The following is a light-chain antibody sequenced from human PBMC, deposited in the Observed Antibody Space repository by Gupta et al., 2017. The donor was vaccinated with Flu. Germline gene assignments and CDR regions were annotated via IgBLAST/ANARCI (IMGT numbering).Light chain of an antibody. CDR1: QNIGTY. CDR2: SAF. CDR3: QQSSGAPPT. V-gene: IGKV1-39*01. Sequence: DIQMTQSPSYLSASVGDRITLTCRASQNIGTYLNWYQQKPGKAPKLLIYSAFSLQSGVPSRFSGSGSGTDFTLTISGLLPEDFATYFCQQSSGAPPTFGPGTKVDVK. J-gene: IGKJ3*01.